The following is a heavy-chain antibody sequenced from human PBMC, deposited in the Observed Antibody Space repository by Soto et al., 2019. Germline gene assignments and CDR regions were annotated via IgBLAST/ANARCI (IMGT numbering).Heavy chain of an antibody. CDR3: ARGVLRYYYYGMDV. V-gene: IGHV4-59*02. Sequence: SETLSLTCSVSGDSVSSYYWSWIRQSPGKGLEWIGYIYLSGSTSYNPSLKSRVSISLHTSRNQFSLKLSSVTAADTAVYYCARGVLRYYYYGMDVWGQGTTVTVSS. J-gene: IGHJ6*02. CDR2: IYLSGST. CDR1: GDSVSSYY.